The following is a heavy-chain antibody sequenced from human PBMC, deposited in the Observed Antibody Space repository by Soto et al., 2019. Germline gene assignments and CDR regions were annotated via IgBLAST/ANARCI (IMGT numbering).Heavy chain of an antibody. D-gene: IGHD6-13*01. V-gene: IGHV4-31*03. CDR2: IYYSGST. CDR3: AREDSRSWYWFDP. J-gene: IGHJ5*02. Sequence: PSETLSLTGTVSGGSISSGGYYWSWIRQHPGKGLEWIGYIYYSGSTYYNPSLKSRVTISVDTSKNQFSLKLSSVTAADTAVYYCAREDSRSWYWFDPWGQGTLVTVSS. CDR1: GGSISSGGYY.